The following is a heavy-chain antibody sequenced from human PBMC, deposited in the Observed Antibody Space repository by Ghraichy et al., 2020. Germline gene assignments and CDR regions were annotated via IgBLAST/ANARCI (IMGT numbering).Heavy chain of an antibody. D-gene: IGHD2-2*01. V-gene: IGHV3-53*01. CDR2: IYSGGST. Sequence: GGSLRLSCAASGFTVSSNYMSWVRQAPGKGLEWVSVIYSGGSTYYADSVKGRFTISRDNSKNTLYLQMNSLRAEDTAVYYCAREGYCSSTSCQLNAFDIWGQGTMVTVSS. CDR1: GFTVSSNY. CDR3: AREGYCSSTSCQLNAFDI. J-gene: IGHJ3*02.